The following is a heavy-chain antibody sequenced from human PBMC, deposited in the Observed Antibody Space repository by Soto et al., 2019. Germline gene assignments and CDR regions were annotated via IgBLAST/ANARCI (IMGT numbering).Heavy chain of an antibody. CDR2: ISEGGST. J-gene: IGHJ5*02. Sequence: PGGSLRLSCAASGFTFSDYTMSWVRQGPGKGPEWVSSISEGGSTWYADSVKGRFTISRDNSKSSLYLQMSSLRAEDTAVYYCAKHPSFPTAWGQGTLVTVSS. CDR1: GFTFSDYT. V-gene: IGHV3-23*01. CDR3: AKHPSFPTA. D-gene: IGHD3-10*01.